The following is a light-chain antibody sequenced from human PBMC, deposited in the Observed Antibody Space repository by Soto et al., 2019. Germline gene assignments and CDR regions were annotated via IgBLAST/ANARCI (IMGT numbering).Light chain of an antibody. CDR3: SSSTSSSTHVV. J-gene: IGLJ2*01. CDR1: SSDVGSYNY. CDR2: DVS. V-gene: IGLV2-14*01. Sequence: SALTQPASLSGSPGQSITISCTGTSSDVGSYNYVSWYQQYPVKAPKLLIYDVSNRHSGVSYRFSGSKSGNTAFLTISGHQAEDEADYYCSSSTSSSTHVVFGGGTTLTVL.